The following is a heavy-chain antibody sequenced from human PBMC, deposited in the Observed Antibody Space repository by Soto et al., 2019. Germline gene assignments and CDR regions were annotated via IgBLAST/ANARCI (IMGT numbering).Heavy chain of an antibody. CDR1: GGSFSGYI. J-gene: IGHJ4*02. V-gene: IGHV4-34*01. CDR3: ARGRISRSQYSGGWYYSEY. CDR2: INHSGSA. Sequence: TETLSLTCDVYGGSFSGYIWTWIRQTPGKGLQWIGQINHSGSANYNPSLKSRVTISVHTSNSQFSLELSSVTAADTAVYYCARGRISRSQYSGGWYYSEYWGQGTQAT. D-gene: IGHD1-26*01.